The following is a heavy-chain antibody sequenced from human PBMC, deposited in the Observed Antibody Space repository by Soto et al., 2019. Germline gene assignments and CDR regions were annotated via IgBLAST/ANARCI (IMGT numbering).Heavy chain of an antibody. J-gene: IGHJ4*02. CDR1: GYTFTSYA. V-gene: IGHV1-3*01. CDR2: INAGNGNT. CDR3: VREYYYGSGPWY. D-gene: IGHD3-10*01. Sequence: ASVKVSCKASGYTFTSYAMHWVRQAPGKRLEWMGWINAGNGNTKYSQKYQGRVTMTTDTSTSTAYMELRSLRSDYTAVYYCVREYYYGSGPWYWGQGTQVTVSS.